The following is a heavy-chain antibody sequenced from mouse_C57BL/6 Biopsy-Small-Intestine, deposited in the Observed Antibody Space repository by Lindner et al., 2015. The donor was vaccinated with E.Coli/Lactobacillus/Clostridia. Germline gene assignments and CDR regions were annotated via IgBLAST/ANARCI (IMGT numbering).Heavy chain of an antibody. CDR2: FDPKNGET. V-gene: IGHV1S29*02. CDR1: GYPLSELT. CDR3: AAGNAVYNYQGFDY. Sequence: SVKVSCKISGYPLSELTMHWVRQAPGKGLEWMGYFDPKNGETMYAQKFQGRVTMTEDTSTDTAYMEMSSLGSEDTALYYCAAGNAVYNYQGFDYWGQGTLISVSS. D-gene: IGHD2-12*01. J-gene: IGHJ2*01.